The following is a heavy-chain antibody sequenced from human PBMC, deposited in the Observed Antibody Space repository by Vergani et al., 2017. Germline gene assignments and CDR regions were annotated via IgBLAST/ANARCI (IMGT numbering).Heavy chain of an antibody. V-gene: IGHV3-48*03. CDR1: GFTFSSYE. D-gene: IGHD2-2*01. Sequence: EVQLVESGGGLVQPGGSLRLSCAASGFTFSSYEMNWVRQAPGKGLVWVSYISSSGSTIYYADSVKGRFTISRDNAKNSLYLQMNSLRAEDTATYYCAKVCGSTSCPYGGGAFDVWGHGTMVTVSS. CDR2: ISSSGSTI. CDR3: AKVCGSTSCPYGGGAFDV. J-gene: IGHJ3*01.